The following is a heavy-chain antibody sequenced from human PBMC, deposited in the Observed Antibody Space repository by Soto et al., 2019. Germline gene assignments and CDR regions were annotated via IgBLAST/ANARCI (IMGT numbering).Heavy chain of an antibody. J-gene: IGHJ6*02. CDR1: CSTCSSYD. CDR3: ARGRWGVLDYYYYGMDV. D-gene: IGHD1-26*01. CDR2: IIPIFGTA. Sequence: SVKVSCKASCSTCSSYDISWVRQAPGQGLEWRGGIIPIFGTANYAQKIQGRVTINADKATSTAYMELSSLRSEDTAVYYCARGRWGVLDYYYYGMDVWGQGTTVTVSS. V-gene: IGHV1-69*06.